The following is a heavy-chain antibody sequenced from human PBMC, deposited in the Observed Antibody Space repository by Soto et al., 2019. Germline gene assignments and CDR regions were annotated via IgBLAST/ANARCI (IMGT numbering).Heavy chain of an antibody. CDR2: IYSGGST. CDR1: GFTFSSYA. D-gene: IGHD4-17*01. Sequence: PGGSLRLSCAASGFTFSSYAMSWVRQAPGKGLEWVSVIYSGGSTYYADSVKGRFTISRDNSKNTLYLQMNSLRAEDTAVYYCARDIYGDYYFDYWGQGTLVTVSS. CDR3: ARDIYGDYYFDY. J-gene: IGHJ4*02. V-gene: IGHV3-66*01.